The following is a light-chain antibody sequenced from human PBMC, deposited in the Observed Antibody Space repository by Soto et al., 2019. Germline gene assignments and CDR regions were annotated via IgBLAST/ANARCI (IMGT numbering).Light chain of an antibody. J-gene: IGLJ3*02. CDR1: RSNIGSNY. V-gene: IGLV1-51*01. CDR3: GTWDSSLSAGV. CDR2: DNN. Sequence: QSVLTQPPSVSAAPGQKVTISCSGSRSNIGSNYVSWYQQLPGTAPKLLICDNNKRPSGIPDRFSGSKSGTSATLGITGLQTGDEADYYCGTWDSSLSAGVFGGGTKLTVL.